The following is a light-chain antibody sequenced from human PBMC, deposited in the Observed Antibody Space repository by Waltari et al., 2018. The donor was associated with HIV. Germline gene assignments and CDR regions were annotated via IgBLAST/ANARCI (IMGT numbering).Light chain of an antibody. J-gene: IGKJ1*01. CDR3: QQYNNWWT. V-gene: IGKV3-15*01. CDR2: GAS. CDR1: QSADSK. Sequence: EIVMTQSPVTLSVSPGERATLSCRASQSADSKLAWYQQKPGQAPRLLIYGASTRAAGIPARFSGSGSGTEFTLTISSLQSEDVAVYYCQQYNNWWTFGQGTKVDIK.